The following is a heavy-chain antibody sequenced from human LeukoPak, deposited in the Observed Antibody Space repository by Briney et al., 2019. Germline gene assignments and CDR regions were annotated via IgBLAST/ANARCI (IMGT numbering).Heavy chain of an antibody. CDR3: VRGCSDNCYRFDY. CDR1: GFTFSSFA. CDR2: ISGSGGST. D-gene: IGHD2-21*02. V-gene: IGHV3-23*01. J-gene: IGHJ4*02. Sequence: PGGSLRLSCAASGFTFSSFALSWVRQAPGKGLEWVSSISGSGGSTSYADSVKGRFTISRDISTNTLYLQMNSLRAEDTAIYYCVRGCSDNCYRFDYWGQGTLVTVSS.